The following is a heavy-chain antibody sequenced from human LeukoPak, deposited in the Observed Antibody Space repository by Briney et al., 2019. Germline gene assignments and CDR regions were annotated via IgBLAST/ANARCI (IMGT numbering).Heavy chain of an antibody. J-gene: IGHJ4*02. CDR3: VRMLSGYYSPRYFDY. D-gene: IGHD3-3*01. V-gene: IGHV4-59*12. Sequence: SETLSLTCTVSGGSISSYYWSWIRQPPGRGLEWIGCIYYSGSTNYNPSLKSRVTISVDTSKNQFSLKLSSVTAADTAVYYCVRMLSGYYSPRYFDYWGQGTLVTVSS. CDR1: GGSISSYY. CDR2: IYYSGST.